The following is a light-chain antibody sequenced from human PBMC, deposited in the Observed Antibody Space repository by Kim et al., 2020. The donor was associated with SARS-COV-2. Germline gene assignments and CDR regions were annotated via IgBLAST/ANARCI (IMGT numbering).Light chain of an antibody. J-gene: IGKJ4*01. CDR1: QSLSGW. V-gene: IGKV1-5*03. Sequence: DIQVTQSPSSLSASVGDRVTITCRASQSLSGWLAWYQQKPGKAPKLLIYKASSLESGVPSRFSGSGSGTEFTLTISSLQPDDFATYYCQQYKTYSPLTFGGGTKVDIK. CDR2: KAS. CDR3: QQYKTYSPLT.